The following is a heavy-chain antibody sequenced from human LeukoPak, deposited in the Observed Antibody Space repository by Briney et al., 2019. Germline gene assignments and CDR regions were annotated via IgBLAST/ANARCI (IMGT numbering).Heavy chain of an antibody. V-gene: IGHV3-9*01. Sequence: PGRSLRLSCAASGFTFDDYAMHWVRQAPGKGLEWVSGISWDSGSIGYADSVKGRFTISRDNAKNSLYLQMNSLRAEDTALYYCAKGWAYGDYGGPEDWGQGTLVTVSS. CDR2: ISWDSGSI. D-gene: IGHD4-17*01. CDR1: GFTFDDYA. J-gene: IGHJ4*02. CDR3: AKGWAYGDYGGPED.